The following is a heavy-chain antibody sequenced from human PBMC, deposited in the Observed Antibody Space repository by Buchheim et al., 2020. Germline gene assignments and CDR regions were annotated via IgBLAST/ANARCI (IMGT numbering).Heavy chain of an antibody. CDR2: IKQDGSEK. CDR3: ARDQGTEGYCSGDSCYYYYGLDV. V-gene: IGHV3-7*01. D-gene: IGHD2-15*01. J-gene: IGHJ6*02. Sequence: VQLVESGGGLVQPGGSLRLSCAASGFTFSGYWMSWVRQAPGKGLEWVANIKQDGSEKYYVDSVKGRFTISRENAKNSLYVQMNSLRAEDTAVYYCARDQGTEGYCSGDSCYYYYGLDVWGQGTT. CDR1: GFTFSGYW.